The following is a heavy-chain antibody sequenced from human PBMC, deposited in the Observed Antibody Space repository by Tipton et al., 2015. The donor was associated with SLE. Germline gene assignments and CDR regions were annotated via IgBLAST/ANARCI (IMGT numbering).Heavy chain of an antibody. CDR1: GGTFSSYA. Sequence: QLVQSGAEVKKPGSSVKVSCKASGGTFSSYAISWVRQAPGQGPEWMGGIIPIFGTANYAQKFQGRVTITADKSTSTAYMELSSLRSEDTAVYYWASDPGHSLAAPNWFDPWGQGTLVAVSS. CDR2: IIPIFGTA. J-gene: IGHJ5*02. V-gene: IGHV1-69*06. CDR3: ASDPGHSLAAPNWFDP. D-gene: IGHD6-13*01.